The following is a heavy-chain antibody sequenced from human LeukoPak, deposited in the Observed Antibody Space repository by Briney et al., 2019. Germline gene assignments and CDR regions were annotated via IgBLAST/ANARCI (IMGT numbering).Heavy chain of an antibody. Sequence: ASVKVSCKASGCTFTSYGITWVRQAPGQGLEWMGWISTYNGNTNYAQKLQGRVTMTTDTSTTTAYKELRSLRSDDTAMYYCARDRMDTGTYFDYWGQGTPVTVSS. CDR2: ISTYNGNT. CDR3: ARDRMDTGTYFDY. V-gene: IGHV1-18*01. D-gene: IGHD5-18*01. CDR1: GCTFTSYG. J-gene: IGHJ4*02.